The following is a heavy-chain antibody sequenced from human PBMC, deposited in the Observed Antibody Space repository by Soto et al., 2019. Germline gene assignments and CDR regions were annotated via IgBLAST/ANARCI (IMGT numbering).Heavy chain of an antibody. J-gene: IGHJ4*02. D-gene: IGHD1-1*01. V-gene: IGHV2-5*02. Sequence: QITLKESGPTRVKSTQTLTLTCTFSGFSLITSGVGVGWIRQSPGKALEWLAFIYWDDDKRYSPSLKSRLTITKDTSKNQVVLIMTDMDPVDTALYYCAHRAGLQGNWDGGYFDYWGLGTLVTVSS. CDR1: GFSLITSGVG. CDR3: AHRAGLQGNWDGGYFDY. CDR2: IYWDDDK.